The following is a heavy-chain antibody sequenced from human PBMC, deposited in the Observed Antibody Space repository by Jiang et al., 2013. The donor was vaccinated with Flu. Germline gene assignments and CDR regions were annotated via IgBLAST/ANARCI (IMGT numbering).Heavy chain of an antibody. D-gene: IGHD3-9*01. V-gene: IGHV5-10-1*01. CDR2: IDPSDSYT. CDR1: GYSFTSYW. CDR3: ASTNYDILTGYFPGGYYYYGMDV. J-gene: IGHJ6*02. Sequence: GAEVKKPGESLRISCKGSGYSFTSYWISWVRQMPGKGLEWMGRIDPSDSYTNYSPSFQGHVTISADKSISTAYLQWSSLKASDTAMYYCASTNYDILTGYFPGGYYYYGMDVWGQGTTVTVSS.